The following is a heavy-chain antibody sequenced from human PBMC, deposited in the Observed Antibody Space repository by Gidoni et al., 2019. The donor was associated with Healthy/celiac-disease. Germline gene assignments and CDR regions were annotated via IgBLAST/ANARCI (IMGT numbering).Heavy chain of an antibody. CDR3: AKNGLYDSSGYYYEAGYFQH. Sequence: EVQLFESGGGLVQPGGSLRLSCAASGFTFSSYAMNWVRQAPGKGLEWVSAISGSGGSTYYADAVKGRFTISRDNSKNTLYLQMNSLRAEDTAVYYCAKNGLYDSSGYYYEAGYFQHWGQGTLVTVSS. J-gene: IGHJ1*01. D-gene: IGHD3-22*01. V-gene: IGHV3-23*01. CDR1: GFTFSSYA. CDR2: ISGSGGST.